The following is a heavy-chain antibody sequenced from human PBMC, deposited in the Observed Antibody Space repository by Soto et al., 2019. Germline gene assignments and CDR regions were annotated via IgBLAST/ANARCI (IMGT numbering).Heavy chain of an antibody. D-gene: IGHD3-10*01. J-gene: IGHJ6*02. V-gene: IGHV4-30-4*08. CDR2: VHDRETA. CDR3: ALRKSLDV. CDR1: GGSVSSHDYD. Sequence: QLQLQESGPGLLRPSQTLSLTCSLSGGSVSSHDYDWTWVRQRPGKGLEWIGFVHDRETADYNPSLKSRVSISVDTFKNKFSLRLSSVTAADSGVYYCALRKSLDVWGQGITVIVSS.